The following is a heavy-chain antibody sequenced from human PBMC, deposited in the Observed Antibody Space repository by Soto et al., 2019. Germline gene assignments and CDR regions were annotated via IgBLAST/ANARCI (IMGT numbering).Heavy chain of an antibody. CDR1: GYTFTGYY. V-gene: IGHV1-2*02. CDR3: ASASRYCSSTSCYNFHYYGMDV. D-gene: IGHD2-2*02. J-gene: IGHJ6*02. CDR2: INPNSGGT. Sequence: AAVKVSCKASGYTFTGYYMHWVRQAPGQGXEWMGWINPNSGGTNYAQKFQGRVTMTRDTSISTAYMELSRLRSDDTAVYYCASASRYCSSTSCYNFHYYGMDVWGQGTTVTVSS.